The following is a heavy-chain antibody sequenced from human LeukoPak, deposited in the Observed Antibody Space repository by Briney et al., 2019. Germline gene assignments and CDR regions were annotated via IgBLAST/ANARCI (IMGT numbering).Heavy chain of an antibody. Sequence: GGSLRLSCAASGFTFSSYSMNWVRQAPGKGLEWVSSISSSSSYIYYADSVKGRFTISRDNVKNSLYLQMNSLRAEDTAVYYCARAETYYDILTGSDYWGQGTLVTVS. V-gene: IGHV3-21*01. D-gene: IGHD3-9*01. CDR1: GFTFSSYS. J-gene: IGHJ4*02. CDR3: ARAETYYDILTGSDY. CDR2: ISSSSSYI.